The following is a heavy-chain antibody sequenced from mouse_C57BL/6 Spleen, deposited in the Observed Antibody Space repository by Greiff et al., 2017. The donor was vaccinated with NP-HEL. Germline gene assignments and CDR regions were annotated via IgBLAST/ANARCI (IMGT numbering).Heavy chain of an antibody. CDR3: ARNLPLYDGYYDY. V-gene: IGHV2-2*01. CDR1: GFSLTSYG. CDR2: IWSGGSA. Sequence: VKLMESGPGLVQPSQSLSITCTVSGFSLTSYGVHWVRQSPGKGLEWLGVIWSGGSADCNAAFISRLSISKDNSKSQVFFKMNSLQADDTAIYYCARNLPLYDGYYDYWGQGTTLTVSS. D-gene: IGHD2-3*01. J-gene: IGHJ2*01.